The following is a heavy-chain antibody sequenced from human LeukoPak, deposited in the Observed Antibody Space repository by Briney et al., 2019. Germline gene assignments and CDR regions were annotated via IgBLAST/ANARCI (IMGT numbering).Heavy chain of an antibody. CDR1: GYTFTSYG. V-gene: IGHV1-18*01. CDR3: ARDQVVVVVAATKAATNWFDP. D-gene: IGHD2-15*01. Sequence: GASVKVSCKASGYTFTSYGISWVRQAPGQGLEWMGWISAYNGSTNYAQKLQGRVTMTTDTSTSTAYMELRSLSSDDTAVYYCARDQVVVVVAATKAATNWFDPWGQGTLVTVSS. CDR2: ISAYNGST. J-gene: IGHJ5*02.